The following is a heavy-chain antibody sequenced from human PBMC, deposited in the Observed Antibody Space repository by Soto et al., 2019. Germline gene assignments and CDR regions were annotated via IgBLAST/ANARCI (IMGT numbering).Heavy chain of an antibody. J-gene: IGHJ3*02. CDR3: ARVLRSDTFDI. V-gene: IGHV5-10-1*01. CDR2: IDPSDSYI. D-gene: IGHD4-17*01. Sequence: PGESLKISCKGSGYSFTTYWITWVRQMPGKGLEWMGRIDPSDSYIKYSPSFQGHVTISADKSISSAYLQWSSLKASDTAMYYCARVLRSDTFDIWGQGTMVT. CDR1: GYSFTTYW.